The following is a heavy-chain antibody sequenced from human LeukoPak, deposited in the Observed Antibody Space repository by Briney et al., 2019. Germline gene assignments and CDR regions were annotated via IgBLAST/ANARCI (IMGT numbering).Heavy chain of an antibody. Sequence: SETLSLTCTVSGGSISSYYWGWIRQPPGKGLEWIGYIYYSGSTNYNPSLKSRVTISVDTSKNQFSLKLSSVTAADTAVYYCAGKTYYDFWSGSSRGSWFDPWGQGTLVTVSS. CDR3: AGKTYYDFWSGSSRGSWFDP. J-gene: IGHJ5*02. V-gene: IGHV4-59*08. D-gene: IGHD3-3*01. CDR1: GGSISSYY. CDR2: IYYSGST.